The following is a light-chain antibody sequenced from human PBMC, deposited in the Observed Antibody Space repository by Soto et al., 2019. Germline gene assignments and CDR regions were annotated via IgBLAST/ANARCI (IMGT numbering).Light chain of an antibody. CDR1: TSDIGHYNY. Sequence: QSALTQPASVSGSPGQSVTISCTATTSDIGHYNYVSWYQQHPGKAPKLVIYEVSNRPLGVSSRYSGSKSGNTASLTISGIQAEDEADYYCSSYRSTITVFGGGTKLTVL. CDR3: SSYRSTITV. J-gene: IGLJ3*02. V-gene: IGLV2-14*01. CDR2: EVS.